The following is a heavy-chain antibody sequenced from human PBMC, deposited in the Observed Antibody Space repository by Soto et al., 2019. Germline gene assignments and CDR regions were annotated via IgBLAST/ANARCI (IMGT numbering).Heavy chain of an antibody. CDR1: GFTVSSSY. V-gene: IGHV3-66*01. CDR2: IYCGGST. D-gene: IGHD1-1*01. CDR3: ARNRNWNDAYFDY. Sequence: EVRLVESGGGLVQPGGSLRLSCAASGFTVSSSYMSWVRQAPGKGPEWVSVIYCGGSTYYADSVKDRFTISRDNSKTTLYLQMNSLRAEDTSVYYCARNRNWNDAYFDYWGQGTLVTVSS. J-gene: IGHJ4*02.